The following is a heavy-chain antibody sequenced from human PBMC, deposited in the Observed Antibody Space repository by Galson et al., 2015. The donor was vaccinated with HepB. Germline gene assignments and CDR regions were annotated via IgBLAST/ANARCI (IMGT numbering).Heavy chain of an antibody. CDR2: ISYDGSNK. J-gene: IGHJ4*02. CDR3: AKDLHGGYSGGDIDY. D-gene: IGHD4-23*01. CDR1: GFTFSSYG. V-gene: IGHV3-30*18. Sequence: SLRLSCAASGFTFSSYGMHWVRQAPGKGLEWVAVISYDGSNKYYPDSVKGRFTISRDNSKNTLYLQMNSLRAEDTAVYYCAKDLHGGYSGGDIDYWGQGTLVTVSS.